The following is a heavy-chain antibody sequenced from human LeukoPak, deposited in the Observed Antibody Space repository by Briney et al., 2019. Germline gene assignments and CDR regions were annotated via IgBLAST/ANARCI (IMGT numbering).Heavy chain of an antibody. CDR2: ISWNSGSI. J-gene: IGHJ4*02. D-gene: IGHD3-22*01. CDR1: GFTFDEYA. CDR3: AKANYDSSGYYYGEIDY. V-gene: IGHV3-9*01. Sequence: GGSLRLSCAASGFTFDEYAMHWVRQAPGKGLEWVSGISWNSGSIGYADSVKGRFTISRDNAKNSLYLQMNSLRAEDTALYYCAKANYDSSGYYYGEIDYWGQGTLVTVSS.